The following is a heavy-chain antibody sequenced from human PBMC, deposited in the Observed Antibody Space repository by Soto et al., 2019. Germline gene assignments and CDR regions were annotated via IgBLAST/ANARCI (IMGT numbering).Heavy chain of an antibody. V-gene: IGHV1-46*01. CDR3: ARDHDAQWLAHGGDFDY. CDR2: INPSGDAT. J-gene: IGHJ4*02. CDR1: GFPFTTYY. Sequence: QVLLVQSGAEVKKPGASVKVSCKASGFPFTTYYIHWVRQAPGQGLEWMGVINPSGDATTYAQNFQGRVTMTKDTSARTVYMELSSLRSEDTAVYYCARDHDAQWLAHGGDFDYWGQGTLVTVSS. D-gene: IGHD6-19*01.